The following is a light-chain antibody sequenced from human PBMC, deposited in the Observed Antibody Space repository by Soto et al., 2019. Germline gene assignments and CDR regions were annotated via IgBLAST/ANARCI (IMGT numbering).Light chain of an antibody. CDR1: NIGSKS. Sequence: SYELTQPPSVSVAPGKTAKITCWGNNIGSKSVHWYQQKPGQAPVLVIYHDSARPSGIPERFSGSNSGNTATLTISRVEAVDEADYYCHVWDSSSDHVVFGVGTKVTVL. J-gene: IGLJ2*01. CDR3: HVWDSSSDHVV. V-gene: IGLV3-21*04. CDR2: HDS.